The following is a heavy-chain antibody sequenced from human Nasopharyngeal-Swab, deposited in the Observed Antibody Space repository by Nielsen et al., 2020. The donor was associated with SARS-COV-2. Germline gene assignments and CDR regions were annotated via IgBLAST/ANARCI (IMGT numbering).Heavy chain of an antibody. CDR2: IKSKTDGGTT. CDR3: ARGVGTAGYYYYGMDV. V-gene: IGHV3-15*01. D-gene: IGHD1-14*01. J-gene: IGHJ6*02. Sequence: GESLKISCAVSGFTVSSTYMSWVRQAPGKGLEWVGRIKSKTDGGTTDYAAPVKGRFTISRDDSKNTLYLQMNSLRAEDTAVYYCARGVGTAGYYYYGMDVWGQGTTVTVSS. CDR1: GFTVSSTY.